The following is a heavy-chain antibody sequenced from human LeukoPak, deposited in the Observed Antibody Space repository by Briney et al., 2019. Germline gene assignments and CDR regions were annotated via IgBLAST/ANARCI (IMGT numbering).Heavy chain of an antibody. CDR2: IVPIFGTA. CDR1: GGTFSSYA. J-gene: IGHJ4*02. Sequence: SVKVSCKASGGTFSSYAISWVRQAPGQGLEWMGGIVPIFGTANYAQKFQGRVTITADESTSTAYMEPSRLRSEDTAVYYCARSGVAATGSFAYWGQGTLVTVSS. CDR3: ARSGVAATGSFAY. V-gene: IGHV1-69*13. D-gene: IGHD2-15*01.